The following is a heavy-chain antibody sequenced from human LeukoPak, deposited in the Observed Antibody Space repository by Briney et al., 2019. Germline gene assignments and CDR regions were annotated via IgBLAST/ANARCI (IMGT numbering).Heavy chain of an antibody. D-gene: IGHD4-17*01. CDR3: ARYYGDYGQYYYGMDV. CDR1: GYTFTSYD. CDR2: MNPNSGNT. Sequence: ASVKVSCKASGYTFTSYDINWVRQATGQGLEWMGWMNPNSGNTGYAQKFQGRVTMTRNTSISTAYMELSSLRSEDTAVYYCARYYGDYGQYYYGMDVWGQGTTVTVSS. J-gene: IGHJ6*02. V-gene: IGHV1-8*01.